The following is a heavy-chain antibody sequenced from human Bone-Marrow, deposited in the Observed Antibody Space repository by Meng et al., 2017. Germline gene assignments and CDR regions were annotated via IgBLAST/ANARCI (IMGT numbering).Heavy chain of an antibody. CDR1: GGSISSPNW. J-gene: IGHJ5*02. D-gene: IGHD1-26*01. CDR3: ARVIYRPSGHNYFDP. Sequence: QVQLTGSGPGLVKPSGTLSLTWAVSGGSISSPNWWSWVRQPPGRGLEWIGEIYHSGSTTYNPSLLSRVTISVDKSKNQFSLKLSSVTAADTAIYYCARVIYRPSGHNYFDPWGQGTLVTVSS. V-gene: IGHV4-4*02. CDR2: IYHSGST.